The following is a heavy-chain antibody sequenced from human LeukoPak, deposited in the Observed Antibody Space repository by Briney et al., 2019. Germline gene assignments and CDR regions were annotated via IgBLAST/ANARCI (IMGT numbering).Heavy chain of an antibody. CDR3: ARDQTAVTGVWGTIDY. J-gene: IGHJ4*02. D-gene: IGHD2-8*02. V-gene: IGHV3-30*03. CDR2: ISYDGSNT. Sequence: GGSLRLSCTASGFTFSGYGMHWVRQAPGMGLEWVAIISYDGSNTFYGDSVKGRFTISRDNSKKTLYLQVNSLRTEDTAVYYCARDQTAVTGVWGTIDYWGQGTLVTVSS. CDR1: GFTFSGYG.